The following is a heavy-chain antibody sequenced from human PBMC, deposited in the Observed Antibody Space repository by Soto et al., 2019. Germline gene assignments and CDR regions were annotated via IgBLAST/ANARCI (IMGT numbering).Heavy chain of an antibody. Sequence: SETLSLTCTVSGGSISSTRYYWGWIRQPPGKGLEWIGSIYYSGSTYYKPSLKSRVAISVDTSKYHQFSLKLSFVTAADTAVYYCARTSGSSGLTDYWGQGTLVTVS. J-gene: IGHJ4*02. CDR2: IYYSGST. CDR3: ARTSGSSGLTDY. CDR1: GGSISSTRYY. V-gene: IGHV4-39*01. D-gene: IGHD3-22*01.